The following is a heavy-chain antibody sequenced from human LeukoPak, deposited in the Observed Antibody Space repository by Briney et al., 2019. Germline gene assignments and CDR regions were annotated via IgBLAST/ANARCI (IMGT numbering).Heavy chain of an antibody. CDR2: IYTSGST. J-gene: IGHJ4*02. Sequence: SETLSLTCTVSGGSISSYYWSWIRQPAGKGLESIGRIYTSGSTNYNPSLKSRVTISVDKSKNQFSLKLSSVTAADTAVYYCARGTYYYDSSGYSFFDHWGQGTLVTVSS. D-gene: IGHD3-22*01. CDR1: GGSISSYY. CDR3: ARGTYYYDSSGYSFFDH. V-gene: IGHV4-4*07.